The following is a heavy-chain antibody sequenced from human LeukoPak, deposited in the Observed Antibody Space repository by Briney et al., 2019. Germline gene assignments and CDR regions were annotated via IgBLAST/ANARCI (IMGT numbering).Heavy chain of an antibody. CDR3: ARGRWLPNAFDI. J-gene: IGHJ3*02. V-gene: IGHV4-59*01. CDR2: IYYSGRT. D-gene: IGHD5-24*01. CDR1: GDSINSYY. Sequence: SETLSLTCTVSGDSINSYYWNWIRQPPGKGLEWIGYIYYSGRTDYNPSLKSRVTISVDTSKHQFSMKLKSVTTADTAVYFCARGRWLPNAFDIWGQGTMVTVFS.